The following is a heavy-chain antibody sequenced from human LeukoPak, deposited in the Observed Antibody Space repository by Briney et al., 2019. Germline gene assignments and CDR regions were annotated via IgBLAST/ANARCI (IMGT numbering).Heavy chain of an antibody. Sequence: SETLSLTCAVSGGSISSYYWSWIRQPAGKGLEWIGRIYTSGSTNYNPYLKSRVTMSVDTSKNQFSLKLSSVTAADAAVYYCARGNYDILSGYSLDNWGQGTLVTVSS. CDR1: GGSISSYY. D-gene: IGHD3-9*01. CDR2: IYTSGST. CDR3: ARGNYDILSGYSLDN. V-gene: IGHV4-4*07. J-gene: IGHJ4*02.